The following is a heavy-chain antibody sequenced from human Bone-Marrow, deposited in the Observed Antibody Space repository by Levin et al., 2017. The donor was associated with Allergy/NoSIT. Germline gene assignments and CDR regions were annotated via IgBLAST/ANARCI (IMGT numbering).Heavy chain of an antibody. Sequence: GGSLRLSCVASGFTFSSYWMHWVRQAPGKGLVWISSIKRDGSGTWYADFVKGRFTISRDNAKNTVYLQMNSLRAEDTAVYFCARDEGTSSSVRGFDSWGLGTLVTVSS. CDR3: ARDEGTSSSVRGFDS. CDR1: GFTFSSYW. J-gene: IGHJ4*02. V-gene: IGHV3-74*01. D-gene: IGHD6-6*01. CDR2: IKRDGSGT.